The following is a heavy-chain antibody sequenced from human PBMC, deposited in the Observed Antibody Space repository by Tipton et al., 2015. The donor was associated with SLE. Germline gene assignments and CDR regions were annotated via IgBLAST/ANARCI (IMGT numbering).Heavy chain of an antibody. CDR1: GFTFSSNA. CDR3: AKEKTYSSSWSDY. J-gene: IGHJ4*02. CDR2: ISGSGGST. V-gene: IGHV3-23*01. Sequence: SLRLSCAASGFTFSSNAMSWVRQAPGKGLEWVSAISGSGGSTYYADSVKGRFTISRDNSKNTLYLQMNSLRAEDTAVYYCAKEKTYSSSWSDYWGQGTLVTVSS. D-gene: IGHD6-13*01.